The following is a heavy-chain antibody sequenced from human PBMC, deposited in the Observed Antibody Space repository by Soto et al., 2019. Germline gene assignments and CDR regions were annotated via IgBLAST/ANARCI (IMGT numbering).Heavy chain of an antibody. CDR3: ARARSSGWYVDY. D-gene: IGHD6-19*01. J-gene: IGHJ1*01. V-gene: IGHV1-8*01. CDR1: GYTFTSYD. CDR2: MNPNSGNI. Sequence: QVQLVQSGAEVKKPGASVKVSCKASGYTFTSYDINWVRQATGQGLEWMGWMNPNSGNIGYAQKSHARVTMGRNNSLSTVYIQLCTLRSNDTAVYYCARARSSGWYVDYWGQGTLVTVSS.